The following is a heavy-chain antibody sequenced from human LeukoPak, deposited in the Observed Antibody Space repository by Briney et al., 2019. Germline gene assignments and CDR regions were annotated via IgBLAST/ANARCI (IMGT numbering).Heavy chain of an antibody. CDR2: ISSSSSYI. D-gene: IGHD3-22*01. J-gene: IGHJ4*02. CDR3: ARDAGGYYYDSSGLSFDY. Sequence: GGSLRLSCAASGFTVITNDMTWVRQAPGKGLEWVSSISSSSSYIYYADSVKGRFTISRDNAKNSLYLQMNSLRAEDTAVYYCARDAGGYYYDSSGLSFDYWGQGTLVTVSS. CDR1: GFTVITND. V-gene: IGHV3-21*01.